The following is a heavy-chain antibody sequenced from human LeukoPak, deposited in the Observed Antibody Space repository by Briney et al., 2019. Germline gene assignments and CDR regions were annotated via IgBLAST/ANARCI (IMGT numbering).Heavy chain of an antibody. J-gene: IGHJ3*02. CDR1: GGSISSYY. CDR2: IYYSGST. V-gene: IGHV4-59*08. CDR3: ARHDPIVGTPDAFDI. Sequence: PSETLSLTCTVSGGSISSYYWSWIRQPPGKGLEWIGYIYYSGSTDYNPSLKSRVTISLDTSKNQFSLKLSSVTAADTAVYYCARHDPIVGTPDAFDIWGQGTKVTVSS. D-gene: IGHD1-26*01.